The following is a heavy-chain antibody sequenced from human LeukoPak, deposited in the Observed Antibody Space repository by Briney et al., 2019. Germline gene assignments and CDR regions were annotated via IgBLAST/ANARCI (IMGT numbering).Heavy chain of an antibody. CDR1: GGSISSSSYY. CDR3: ARVRSTSWFDS. Sequence: PSETLSLTCTVSGGSISSSSYYWGWIRQPPGKGLEWIGSIYYSGSTYYNPSLRSRVTISVDTSKNQSSLKLSSVTAADTAVYYCARVRSTSWFDSWGQGTLVTVSS. CDR2: IYYSGST. J-gene: IGHJ5*01. V-gene: IGHV4-39*07. D-gene: IGHD1-26*01.